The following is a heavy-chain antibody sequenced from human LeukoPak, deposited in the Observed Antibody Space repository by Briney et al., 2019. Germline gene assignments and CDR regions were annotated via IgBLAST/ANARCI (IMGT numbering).Heavy chain of an antibody. J-gene: IGHJ3*01. Sequence: ASVKVSCKASGGTFSSYAISWVRQAPGQGLEWMGGIIPIFGTANYAQKFRGRVTMTRNTSIGTAYMELSSLRSDDTAVYYCARAPFYKDAFDFWGQGTMLTVSS. V-gene: IGHV1-69*05. CDR1: GGTFSSYA. CDR2: IIPIFGTA. CDR3: ARAPFYKDAFDF. D-gene: IGHD5-24*01.